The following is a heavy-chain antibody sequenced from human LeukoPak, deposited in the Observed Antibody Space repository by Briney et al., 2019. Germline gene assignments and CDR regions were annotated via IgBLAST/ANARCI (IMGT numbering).Heavy chain of an antibody. CDR3: ARDRDSSGWYEGFDY. V-gene: IGHV3-30-3*01. Sequence: GGSLRLSCAASGFTFSSSAMHWVRQAPDKGLEWVAVISYDGSNKYYADSVKGRFTISGDNSKNTLYLQMNSLRADDTAVYYCARDRDSSGWYEGFDYWGQGTLVTVSS. CDR2: ISYDGSNK. CDR1: GFTFSSSA. D-gene: IGHD6-19*01. J-gene: IGHJ4*02.